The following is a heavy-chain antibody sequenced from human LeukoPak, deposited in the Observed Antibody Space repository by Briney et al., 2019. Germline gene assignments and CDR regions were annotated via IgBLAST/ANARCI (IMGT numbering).Heavy chain of an antibody. Sequence: GGSLRLSCAASGFTFSSYSMNWVRQAPGKGLEWVSSISSSSSYIYYADSVKGRFTISRDNAKNSLYLQMNSLRAEDTAVYYCARERSLTYYDILTGYHNNGTDVWGQGTTVNVSS. J-gene: IGHJ6*02. CDR1: GFTFSSYS. CDR3: ARERSLTYYDILTGYHNNGTDV. D-gene: IGHD3-9*01. CDR2: ISSSSSYI. V-gene: IGHV3-21*01.